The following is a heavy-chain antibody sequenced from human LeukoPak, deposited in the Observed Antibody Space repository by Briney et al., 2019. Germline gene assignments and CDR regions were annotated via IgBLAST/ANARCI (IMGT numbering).Heavy chain of an antibody. CDR3: AKEGAAPGPDFDY. Sequence: PSETLSLTCTVSGGSISSYYWSWIRQSAGKGLEWIGRVVPSGSTDYNPSLKSRVTMSVDTSKNQFSLKLNSVTAADTAVYYCAKEGAAPGPDFDYWGQGTLVIVSS. CDR1: GGSISSYY. V-gene: IGHV4-4*07. CDR2: VVPSGST. J-gene: IGHJ4*02. D-gene: IGHD6-13*01.